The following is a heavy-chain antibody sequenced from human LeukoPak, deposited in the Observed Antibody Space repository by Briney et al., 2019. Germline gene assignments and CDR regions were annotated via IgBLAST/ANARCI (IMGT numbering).Heavy chain of an antibody. CDR1: GGSISSGGYY. CDR2: IYYSGST. CDR3: AREVSSGGYDAFDI. D-gene: IGHD5-12*01. J-gene: IGHJ3*02. Sequence: SKTLSLTCTVSGGSISSGGYYWSWIRQHPGKGLEWIGYIYYSGSTYYNPSLKSRVTISVDTSKNQFSLKLSSVTAADTAVYYCAREVSSGGYDAFDIWGQGTMVTVSS. V-gene: IGHV4-31*03.